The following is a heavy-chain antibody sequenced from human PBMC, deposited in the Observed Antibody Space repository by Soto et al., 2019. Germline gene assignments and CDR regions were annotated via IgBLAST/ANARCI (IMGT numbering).Heavy chain of an antibody. D-gene: IGHD4-17*01. V-gene: IGHV5-51*01. CDR3: ATTVTPLGLDS. J-gene: IGHJ4*02. CDR2: IFPGDSDS. CDR1: GYRFTNTW. Sequence: DVQLVQSGAEVKKPGESLKISCKSSGYRFTNTWIGWVRQMPGKGLEWMGAIFPGDSDSKYSPSFEGHVTITADKSITTAYLQWSSLKASDTAVYYCATTVTPLGLDSWGQGTLVIVSS.